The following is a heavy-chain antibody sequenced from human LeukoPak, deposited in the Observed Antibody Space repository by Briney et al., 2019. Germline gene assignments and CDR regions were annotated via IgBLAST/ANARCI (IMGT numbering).Heavy chain of an antibody. CDR1: GGSISSGGYY. D-gene: IGHD4-17*01. J-gene: IGHJ4*02. Sequence: PSETLSLTCTVSGGSISSGGYYWSWIRQHPGKGLEWIGYIYYSGSTYYNPSLKSRVTISVDTSKNQFSLKLSSVTAADTAVYYCARSYMTTVTTLDYWGQGTLVTVSS. CDR3: ARSYMTTVTTLDY. V-gene: IGHV4-31*03. CDR2: IYYSGST.